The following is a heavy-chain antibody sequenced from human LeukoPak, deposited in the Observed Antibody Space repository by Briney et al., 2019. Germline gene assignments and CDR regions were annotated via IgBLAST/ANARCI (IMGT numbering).Heavy chain of an antibody. V-gene: IGHV3-30*03. CDR1: GFTFSSYG. J-gene: IGHJ4*02. CDR2: ISYDGSNK. D-gene: IGHD5-12*01. Sequence: PGGSLRLSCAASGFTFSSYGMHWVRQAPGKGLEWVAVISYDGSNKYYADSVKGRFTISRDNSKNTLYLQMNSLRAEDTAVYYCATGGLFNGYDPSLISRKFDYWGQGTLVTVSS. CDR3: ATGGLFNGYDPSLISRKFDY.